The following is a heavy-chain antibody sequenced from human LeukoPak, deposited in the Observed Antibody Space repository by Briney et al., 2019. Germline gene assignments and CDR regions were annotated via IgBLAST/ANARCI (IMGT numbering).Heavy chain of an antibody. CDR3: ARYILTGYAVGIDY. D-gene: IGHD3-9*01. CDR1: GGSFSGYY. V-gene: IGHV4-34*01. J-gene: IGHJ4*02. CDR2: INHSGST. Sequence: SETLSLTCAVYGGSFSGYYWSWIRQPPGKGLEWIGEINHSGSTNYNPSLKSRVTISVDTSKNQFSLKLSSVTAADTAVYYCARYILTGYAVGIDYWGQGTLVTVSS.